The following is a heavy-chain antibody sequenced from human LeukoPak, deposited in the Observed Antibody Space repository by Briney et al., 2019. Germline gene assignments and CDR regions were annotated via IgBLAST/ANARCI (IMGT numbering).Heavy chain of an antibody. V-gene: IGHV5-51*01. Sequence: GESLRISCKGSGYSFTSYWIGWVRQMPGKGLEWMGIIYPGDSDTRYSPSFQGQVTISADKSISTAYLQWSSLKASDTAMYYCARAITIFGVVNGFDYWGQGTLVTVSS. D-gene: IGHD3-3*01. CDR3: ARAITIFGVVNGFDY. CDR2: IYPGDSDT. J-gene: IGHJ4*02. CDR1: GYSFTSYW.